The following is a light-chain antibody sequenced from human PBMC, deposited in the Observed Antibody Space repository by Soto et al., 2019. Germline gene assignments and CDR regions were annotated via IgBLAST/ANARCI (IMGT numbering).Light chain of an antibody. CDR1: QSVRSN. Sequence: ETVLTQSPATLSLSPGERATLSCRASQSVRSNLAWYQHKPGQAPRLLIYDASNRATGIPGRFSVSGSGTDFTLTISNLEPEDVAVYYCQQRDNWPWTFGQGAKVEIK. J-gene: IGKJ1*01. CDR2: DAS. CDR3: QQRDNWPWT. V-gene: IGKV3-11*01.